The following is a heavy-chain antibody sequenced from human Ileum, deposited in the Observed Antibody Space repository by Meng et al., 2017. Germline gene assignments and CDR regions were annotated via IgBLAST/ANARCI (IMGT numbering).Heavy chain of an antibody. Sequence: ASVKVSCKASGYTFTSYAMHWARQAPGQRLEWMGWINAGNGNTKYSQKFQGRVTITRDTSASTTYMELSSLRSEDTAVYYCARVLVGATTPYFQHWGQGTLVTVSS. J-gene: IGHJ1*01. CDR3: ARVLVGATTPYFQH. V-gene: IGHV1-3*01. CDR1: GYTFTSYA. CDR2: INAGNGNT. D-gene: IGHD1-26*01.